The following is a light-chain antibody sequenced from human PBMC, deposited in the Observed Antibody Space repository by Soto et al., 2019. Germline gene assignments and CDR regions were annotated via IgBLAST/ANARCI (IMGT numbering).Light chain of an antibody. CDR2: DVF. J-gene: IGLJ2*01. CDR1: SGDVFAYNY. V-gene: IGLV2-11*01. CDR3: SSFAPSYRVI. Sequence: QSALTQPASVSGSPGQSITISCTGTSGDVFAYNYVSWYQQYPGKAPKLIIFDVFERPSGVPDRFSGSKSGNSASLTISGLQAEDESDYYCSSFAPSYRVIFGGGTQLTVL.